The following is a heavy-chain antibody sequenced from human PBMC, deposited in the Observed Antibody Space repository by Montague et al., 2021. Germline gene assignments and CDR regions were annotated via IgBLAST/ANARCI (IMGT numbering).Heavy chain of an antibody. J-gene: IGHJ4*02. V-gene: IGHV4-59*12. Sequence: SETLSLTCSVSGGSITGYYWSWIRLPPGKGPEWIGYVYSSGSTSYNPSLKSRVTISVEPAKNQISLMLNSVTAADTAVYYCARGHGYDSSWFYWGQGTLLTVSA. CDR1: GGSITGYY. CDR3: ARGHGYDSSWFY. CDR2: VYSSGST. D-gene: IGHD6-13*01.